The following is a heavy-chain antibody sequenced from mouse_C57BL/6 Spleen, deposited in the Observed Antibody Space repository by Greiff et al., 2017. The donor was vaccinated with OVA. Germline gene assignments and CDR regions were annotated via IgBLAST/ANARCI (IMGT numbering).Heavy chain of an antibody. J-gene: IGHJ4*01. V-gene: IGHV1-53*01. CDR3: ARSRDDYDDASYYYAMDY. Sequence: QVQLQQPGTELVKPGASVKLSCKASGYTFTSYWMHWVKQRPGQGLEWIGNINPSNGGTNYNEKFKSKATLTVDKSSSTAYMQLSSLTSDDSAVYYCARSRDDYDDASYYYAMDYWGQGTSVTVSS. D-gene: IGHD2-4*01. CDR1: GYTFTSYW. CDR2: INPSNGGT.